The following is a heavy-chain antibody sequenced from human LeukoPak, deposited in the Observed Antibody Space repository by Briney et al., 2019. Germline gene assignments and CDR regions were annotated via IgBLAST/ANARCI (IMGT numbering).Heavy chain of an antibody. J-gene: IGHJ3*02. CDR3: ATPNGAAAGRKDAFDI. D-gene: IGHD6-13*01. V-gene: IGHV3-21*01. CDR1: GFTFSSYS. Sequence: GGSLRLSCAASGFTFSSYSMNWARQAPGKGLEWVSSISSSSSYIYYADSVKGRFTISRDNAKNSLYLQMSSLRAEDTAVYYCATPNGAAAGRKDAFDIWGQGTMVTVSS. CDR2: ISSSSSYI.